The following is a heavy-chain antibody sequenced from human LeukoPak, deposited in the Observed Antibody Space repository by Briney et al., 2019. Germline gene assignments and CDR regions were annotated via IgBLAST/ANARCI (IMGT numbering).Heavy chain of an antibody. CDR1: GGSITSDNYY. D-gene: IGHD1-26*01. V-gene: IGHV4-30-4*08. CDR3: ARDRPGGSYWFDP. CDR2: TYYSGSP. J-gene: IGHJ5*02. Sequence: PSQTLSLTCTVSGGSITSDNYYWGWIRQPPGKGLEWIGYTYYSGSPYYNPSLKDRLTISVDTSKTQFSLKLTSVTAADTAVYYCARDRPGGSYWFDPWGQGTLVTVSS.